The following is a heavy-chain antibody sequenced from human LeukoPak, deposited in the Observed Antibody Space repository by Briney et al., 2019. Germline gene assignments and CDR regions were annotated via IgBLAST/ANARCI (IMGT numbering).Heavy chain of an antibody. CDR3: ATMPPSGAHNSLDH. CDR1: GFTFNKYN. D-gene: IGHD2-2*01. CDR2: ISSSSSYI. Sequence: GGSVRLSCAVSGFTFNKYNMNWVRQAPGKGLEWVSSISSSSSYIYYADSVKGRFTISRDNAKNSLYLQMNSLGAEDTAVYYCATMPPSGAHNSLDHWGQGTLVTVSS. J-gene: IGHJ4*02. V-gene: IGHV3-21*01.